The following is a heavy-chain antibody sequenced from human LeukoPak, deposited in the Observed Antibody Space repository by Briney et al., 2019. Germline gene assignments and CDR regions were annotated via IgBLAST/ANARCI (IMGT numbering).Heavy chain of an antibody. J-gene: IGHJ4*02. Sequence: HGESLKISCKGSGYSFSSYWIGWVRQTPGKGLEWMGIIYPGDSDTRYSPSFQGQATISADKSISTAYLQWSSLKASDTAMYYCARRLYDSSGYYFDFWGQGTLVTVSS. V-gene: IGHV5-51*01. D-gene: IGHD3-22*01. CDR2: IYPGDSDT. CDR3: ARRLYDSSGYYFDF. CDR1: GYSFSSYW.